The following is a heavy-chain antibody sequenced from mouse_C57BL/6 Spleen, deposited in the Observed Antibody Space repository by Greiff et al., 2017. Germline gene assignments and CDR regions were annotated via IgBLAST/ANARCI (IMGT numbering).Heavy chain of an antibody. V-gene: IGHV7-3*01. CDR1: GFTFTDYY. D-gene: IGHD1-1*02. Sequence: VQVVESGGGLVQPGGSLSLSCAASGFTFTDYYMSWVRQPPGKALEWLGFIRNKANGYTTEYSASVKGRFTISRDNSQSILYLQMNALRAEDSATYYCARYYVNWYFDVWGTGTTVTVSS. CDR3: ARYYVNWYFDV. J-gene: IGHJ1*03. CDR2: IRNKANGYTT.